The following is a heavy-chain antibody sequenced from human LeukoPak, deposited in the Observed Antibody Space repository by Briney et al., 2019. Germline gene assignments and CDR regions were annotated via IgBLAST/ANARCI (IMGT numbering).Heavy chain of an antibody. CDR3: ARGGDEPLDAFDI. D-gene: IGHD1-14*01. V-gene: IGHV3-48*03. J-gene: IGHJ3*02. CDR1: GFTFSSYE. CDR2: ISSSGSTI. Sequence: GSVRLSFAASGFTFSSYEMNWVRQAPGKGLEWVSYISSSGSTIYYADSVKGRFTISRDNAKNSLYLQMNSLRAEDTAVYYCARGGDEPLDAFDIWGRGTMVTVSP.